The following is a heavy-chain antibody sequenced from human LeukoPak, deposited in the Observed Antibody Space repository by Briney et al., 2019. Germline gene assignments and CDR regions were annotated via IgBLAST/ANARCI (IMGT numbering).Heavy chain of an antibody. CDR1: GYSFDNYG. J-gene: IGHJ4*02. CDR2: TTAYNGNT. Sequence: ASVKVSCKASGYSFDNYGISWVRQAPGQGLGWMGWTTAYNGNTKYPQKVQGRVTMTTDTSTSTAYMELRSLRYDDKAVYYCARERSIAAAGNFDYWGQGTLVTVSS. V-gene: IGHV1-18*01. D-gene: IGHD6-13*01. CDR3: ARERSIAAAGNFDY.